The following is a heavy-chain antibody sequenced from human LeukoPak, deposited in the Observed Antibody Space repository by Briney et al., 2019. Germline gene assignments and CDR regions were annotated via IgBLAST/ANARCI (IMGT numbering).Heavy chain of an antibody. Sequence: SETLSLTCTVSGGSISSGDYYWSWIRQPPGKGLEWIGYIYYSGSTYYNPSLKSRVTISVDTSKNQFSLKLSSVTAADTAVYYCARASLGGLGSFWFDPWGQGTLVTVSS. CDR3: ARASLGGLGSFWFDP. CDR1: GGSISSGDYY. J-gene: IGHJ5*02. V-gene: IGHV4-30-4*01. CDR2: IYYSGST. D-gene: IGHD3-10*01.